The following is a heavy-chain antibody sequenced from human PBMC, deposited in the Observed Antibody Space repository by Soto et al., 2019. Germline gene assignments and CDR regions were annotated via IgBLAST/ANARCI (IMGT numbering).Heavy chain of an antibody. Sequence: QVQLQESGPGLVKPSQTLSLTCTVSGGSISSGGYYWSWIRQHPGKGLEWIGYIYYSGSTYYNPSLKSRVTISVDTYKNQFSLKLSPVTAADTAVYYCARNVDWLSGPGDYWGQGTLVTVSS. D-gene: IGHD3-9*01. CDR1: GGSISSGGYY. V-gene: IGHV4-31*03. J-gene: IGHJ4*02. CDR3: ARNVDWLSGPGDY. CDR2: IYYSGST.